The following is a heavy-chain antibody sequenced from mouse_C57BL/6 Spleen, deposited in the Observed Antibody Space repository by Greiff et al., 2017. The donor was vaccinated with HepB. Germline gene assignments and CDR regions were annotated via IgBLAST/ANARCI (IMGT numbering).Heavy chain of an antibody. J-gene: IGHJ4*01. CDR1: GFTFSDYG. V-gene: IGHV5-17*01. CDR3: ARRTGTNYAMDY. Sequence: EVQVVESGGGLVKPGGSLKLSCAASGFTFSDYGMHWVRQAPEKGLEWVAYISSGSSTIYYADTVKGRFTISRDNAKNTLFLRMTSLRSEDTAMYYCARRTGTNYAMDYWGQGTSVTVSS. CDR2: ISSGSSTI. D-gene: IGHD4-1*01.